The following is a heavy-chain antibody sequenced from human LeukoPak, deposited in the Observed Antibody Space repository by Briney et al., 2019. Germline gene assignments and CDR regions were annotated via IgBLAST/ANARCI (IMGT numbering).Heavy chain of an antibody. V-gene: IGHV4-31*03. CDR2: IYYSGST. Sequence: SETLSLTCTVSGGSISSGGYCWSWIRQHPGKGLEWIGYIYYSGSTYYNPSLKSRVTISVDTSKNQFSLKLSSVTAADTAVYYCARADVYYGSGSYILPYFDYWGQGTLVTVSS. D-gene: IGHD3-10*01. J-gene: IGHJ4*02. CDR3: ARADVYYGSGSYILPYFDY. CDR1: GGSISSGGYC.